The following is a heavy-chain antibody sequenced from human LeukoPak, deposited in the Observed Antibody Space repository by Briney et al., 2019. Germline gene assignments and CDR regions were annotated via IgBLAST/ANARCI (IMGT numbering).Heavy chain of an antibody. D-gene: IGHD3-3*01. CDR1: GGSISSGGYY. Sequence: SQTLSLTCAASGGSISSGGYYWSWIRQPPGKGLEWIGYIYYSGSTNYNPSLKSRVTISVDTSKNQFSLKLSSVTAADTAVYYCARGLGWLRPDAFDIWGQGTMVTVSS. CDR3: ARGLGWLRPDAFDI. CDR2: IYYSGST. V-gene: IGHV4-61*08. J-gene: IGHJ3*02.